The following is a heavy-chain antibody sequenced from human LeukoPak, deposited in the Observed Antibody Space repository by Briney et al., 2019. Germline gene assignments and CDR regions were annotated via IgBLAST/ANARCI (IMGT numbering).Heavy chain of an antibody. J-gene: IGHJ4*02. CDR3: ANCVPPPRGMAVAEEFDY. D-gene: IGHD6-19*01. V-gene: IGHV3-23*01. Sequence: GGSLRLSCAASGFTFSSFAMSWVRQAPGKGLEWVSAISGSGGSTYYADSVKGRFTISRDNSKNTLYLQMNSLRAEDTAVYYCANCVPPPRGMAVAEEFDYWGQGTLVTVSS. CDR2: ISGSGGST. CDR1: GFTFSSFA.